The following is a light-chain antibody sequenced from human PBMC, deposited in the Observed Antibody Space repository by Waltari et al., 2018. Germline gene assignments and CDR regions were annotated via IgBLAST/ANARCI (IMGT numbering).Light chain of an antibody. CDR1: QRVLWSTNNKNY. CDR3: QQYYSRPPT. J-gene: IGKJ5*01. Sequence: DIVMTQSPDSLAVSLCERATLNCTSSQRVLWSTNNKNYLAWYQQKPGQPPKLLISWASTRESGVPDRFSGSGSVTDFTLTISSLQAEDVAVYFCQQYYSRPPTFGQGTRLEIK. CDR2: WAS. V-gene: IGKV4-1*01.